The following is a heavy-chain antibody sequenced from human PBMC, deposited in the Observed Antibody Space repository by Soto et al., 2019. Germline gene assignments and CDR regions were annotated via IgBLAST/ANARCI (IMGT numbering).Heavy chain of an antibody. CDR3: ASGACSGGSCYSDRGYYYYGMDV. D-gene: IGHD2-15*01. V-gene: IGHV3-23*01. J-gene: IGHJ6*02. CDR2: ISGSGGST. CDR1: GFTFSSYA. Sequence: PGGSLRLSCAASGFTFSSYAMSWVRQAPGKGLGWVSAISGSGGSTYYADSVKGRFTISRDNSKNTLYLQMNSLRAEDTAVYYCASGACSGGSCYSDRGYYYYGMDVWGQGTTVTVSS.